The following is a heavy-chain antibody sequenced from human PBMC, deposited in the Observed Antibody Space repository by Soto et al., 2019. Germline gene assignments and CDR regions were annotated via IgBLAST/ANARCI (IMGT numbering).Heavy chain of an antibody. Sequence: QVQLYESGPRLVKPSETLSLTCTVAGGSISSRSHYWGWIRQPPGKGLEWIGSIYYSGTTYYNPSRKSRVTIAVDTSKNQISLKLTSVTAADMAVFYCARHATYSDNSGSYNYWYLDLWGRGTLVTVSA. CDR1: GGSISSRSHY. V-gene: IGHV4-39*01. CDR3: ARHATYSDNSGSYNYWYLDL. J-gene: IGHJ2*01. CDR2: IYYSGTT. D-gene: IGHD3-22*01.